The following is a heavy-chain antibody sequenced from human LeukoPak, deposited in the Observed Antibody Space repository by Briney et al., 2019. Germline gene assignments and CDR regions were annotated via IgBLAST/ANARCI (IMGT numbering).Heavy chain of an antibody. D-gene: IGHD5-24*01. CDR1: GGSICSGDYY. V-gene: IGHV4-30-4*08. Sequence: SQTLSLTXTVSGGSICSGDYYWSWISQPPGKGLEWIGYIYYSGSTYNNPSLKSRVTISVDTSKNQFSLKLSSVTAADTAVYYCARGSRDDYSLRFQWFDPWGQGTLVTVSS. J-gene: IGHJ5*02. CDR2: IYYSGST. CDR3: ARGSRDDYSLRFQWFDP.